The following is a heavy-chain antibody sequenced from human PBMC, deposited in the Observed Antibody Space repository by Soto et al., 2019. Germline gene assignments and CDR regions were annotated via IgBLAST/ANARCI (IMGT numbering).Heavy chain of an antibody. J-gene: IGHJ6*03. V-gene: IGHV3-64*01. CDR2: ISSNGVGT. CDR3: ARRARPDFYYMDV. CDR1: EFTLSGYA. Sequence: VGPLRLSCTAPEFTLSGYAMYWVRKTPGKVLEYVSGISSNGVGTYYANSVQGRFTISRDNSKNTVYLQMGSLRPEDMAVYYCARRARPDFYYMDVWGKGTTVTVSS. D-gene: IGHD6-6*01.